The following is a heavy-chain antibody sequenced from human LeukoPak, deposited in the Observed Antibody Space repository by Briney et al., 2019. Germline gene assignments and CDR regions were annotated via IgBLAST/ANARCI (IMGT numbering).Heavy chain of an antibody. J-gene: IGHJ6*01. V-gene: IGHV4-39*01. CDR2: IYYTGST. Sequence: PSETLSLTCTVSGGSISINSEYWGWIRQPPGKGLEWIGSIYYTGSTYYNPSLKSRVTISVDTSKNQFSLKLSSVTAADTAVYYCARRIGAPGSIYYNSGMDVWGHRTSVTVSS. CDR3: ARRIGAPGSIYYNSGMDV. CDR1: GGSISINSEY. D-gene: IGHD6-13*01.